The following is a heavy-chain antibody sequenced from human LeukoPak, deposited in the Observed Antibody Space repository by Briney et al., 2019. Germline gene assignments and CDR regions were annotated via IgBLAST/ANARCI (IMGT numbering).Heavy chain of an antibody. CDR3: ARDRSAGPFDY. CDR1: GGTLSSYA. J-gene: IGHJ4*02. V-gene: IGHV1-69*04. Sequence: GASVKVSCKASGGTLSSYAISWVRQAPGQGLEWMGRIIPILGIANYAQKFQGRVTITADKSTSTAYMGLSSLRSEDTAVYYCARDRSAGPFDYWGQGTLVTVSS. CDR2: IIPILGIA. D-gene: IGHD3-10*01.